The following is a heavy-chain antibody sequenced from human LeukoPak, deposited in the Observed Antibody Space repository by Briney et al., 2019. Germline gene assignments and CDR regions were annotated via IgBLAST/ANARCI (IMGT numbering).Heavy chain of an antibody. CDR1: GGTFSSYA. CDR3: VSHDSSGYYLIDY. J-gene: IGHJ4*02. CDR2: ISPILGIA. V-gene: IGHV1-69*04. D-gene: IGHD3-22*01. Sequence: GSPVKVSCKASGGTFSSYALSWVRQAPGQGLECIGGISPILGIANYAQDLQGRVTITADKSTNTAYMELSSLRSEDTAVYYCVSHDSSGYYLIDYWGQGTLVTVSS.